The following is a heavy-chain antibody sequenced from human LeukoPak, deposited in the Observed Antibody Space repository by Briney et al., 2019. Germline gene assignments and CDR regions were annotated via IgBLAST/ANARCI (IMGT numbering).Heavy chain of an antibody. J-gene: IGHJ4*02. V-gene: IGHV3-30*02. D-gene: IGHD3-3*01. CDR3: ARGVVKRDY. CDR2: IQYDGSNN. Sequence: PGGSLSLSCAASGFTFSSYGMHWVRPAPGKGLEWVAFIQYDGSNNYYADSVKGRFTISRDNSKNTLYLQMNSLRAEDTAAYYCARGVVKRDYWGQGTLVTVSS. CDR1: GFTFSSYG.